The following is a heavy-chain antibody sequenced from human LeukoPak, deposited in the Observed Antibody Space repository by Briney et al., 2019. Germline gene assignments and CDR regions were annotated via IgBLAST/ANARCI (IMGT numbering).Heavy chain of an antibody. V-gene: IGHV1-8*01. CDR1: GYTFTSYD. Sequence: ASVKVSCKASGYTFTSYDINWVRQATGQGLEWMGWMNPNSGNTGYAQKSQGRVTMTRNTSISTAYMELSSLRSEDTAVYYCARGSLRFLEWLSIYPPLHYYYGVDVWGQGTTVTVSS. D-gene: IGHD3-3*01. J-gene: IGHJ6*02. CDR2: MNPNSGNT. CDR3: ARGSLRFLEWLSIYPPLHYYYGVDV.